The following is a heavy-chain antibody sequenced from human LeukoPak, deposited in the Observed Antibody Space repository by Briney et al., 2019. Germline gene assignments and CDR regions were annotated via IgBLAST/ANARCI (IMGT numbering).Heavy chain of an antibody. CDR1: GFTFSSYW. CDR2: ISSSSSYM. J-gene: IGHJ4*02. D-gene: IGHD2-15*01. CDR3: ATAFHIGYCSGGTCYPGDY. Sequence: GGSLRLSCAASGFTFSSYWMSWVRQAPGKGLEWVSSISSSSSYMYYADSLKGRFTISRDNAKSSLYLQMNSLRAEDTAVYYCATAFHIGYCSGGTCYPGDYWGQGTLVTVSS. V-gene: IGHV3-21*01.